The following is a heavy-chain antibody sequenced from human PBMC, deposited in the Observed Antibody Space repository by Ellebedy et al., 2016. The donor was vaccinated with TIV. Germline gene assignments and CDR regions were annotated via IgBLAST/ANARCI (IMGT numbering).Heavy chain of an antibody. CDR2: LSSSSRYI. D-gene: IGHD5-12*01. Sequence: PGGSLRLSCAASGFRFSSYSMNWVRQAPGKGLEWVSSLSSSSRYIYYADSVKGRFTISRDNAKNSLYLQMNSLRAEDTAVYYCVGGHDYGGYVPPWFDPWGQGTLVTVSS. CDR3: VGGHDYGGYVPPWFDP. CDR1: GFRFSSYS. J-gene: IGHJ5*02. V-gene: IGHV3-21*06.